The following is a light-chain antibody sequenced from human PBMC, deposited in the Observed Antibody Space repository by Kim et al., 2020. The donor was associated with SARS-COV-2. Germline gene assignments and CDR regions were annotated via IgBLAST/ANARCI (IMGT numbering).Light chain of an antibody. V-gene: IGLV3-9*01. Sequence: SYELTKPLSVSVALGQTARITCGGNNIGSKNVHWYQLKPGQAPVLVIYRDTNRPSGIPERFSGSNSGNTATLTISRAQAGDEADYYCQVWDSSTVVFGGGTQVTVL. CDR3: QVWDSSTVV. J-gene: IGLJ2*01. CDR1: NIGSKN. CDR2: RDT.